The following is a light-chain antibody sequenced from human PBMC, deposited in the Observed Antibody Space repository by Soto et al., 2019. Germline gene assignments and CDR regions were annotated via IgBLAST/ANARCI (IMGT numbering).Light chain of an antibody. CDR2: EVN. V-gene: IGLV2-14*01. J-gene: IGLJ1*01. CDR3: TSCITANTRCV. Sequence: QSVLTQPASVSGSPGQSITISCTGTSSDIGRYNYVSWFQQHPGKVPKLVIFEVNYRPSGVSDRFSGSKSGNMASLTITGLQAEDEADYYCTSCITANTRCVFGSGTKLTVL. CDR1: SSDIGRYNY.